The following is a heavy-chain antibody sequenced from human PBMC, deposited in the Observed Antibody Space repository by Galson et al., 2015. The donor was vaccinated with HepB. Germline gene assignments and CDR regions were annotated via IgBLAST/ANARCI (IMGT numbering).Heavy chain of an antibody. V-gene: IGHV4-39*01. CDR3: ARHPTNWYFDL. CDR1: GGSISSSSFY. CDR2: SYYSGNA. J-gene: IGHJ2*01. Sequence: ETLSLTCTVSGGSISSSSFYWAWIRQPPGKGLEWIANSYYSGNAYYNPSLKSRLTISVDTSKNQFSLRLTSVTAADTAVYYCARHPTNWYFDLWGRGTLVTVSS.